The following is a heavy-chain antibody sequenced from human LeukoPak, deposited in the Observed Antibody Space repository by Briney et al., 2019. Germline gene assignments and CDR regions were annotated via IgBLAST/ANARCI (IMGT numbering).Heavy chain of an antibody. J-gene: IGHJ6*02. Sequence: GGSLRLSCAASGFTFSSYWMHWVRQAPGEGLVWVSRINSDGYSIGYADPVKGRFTISRDNAKKTLHLQMNSLRAEDTAVYYCARGGVAGGMDVWGQGTTVTVSS. D-gene: IGHD6-19*01. CDR1: GFTFSSYW. CDR3: ARGGVAGGMDV. CDR2: INSDGYSI. V-gene: IGHV3-74*01.